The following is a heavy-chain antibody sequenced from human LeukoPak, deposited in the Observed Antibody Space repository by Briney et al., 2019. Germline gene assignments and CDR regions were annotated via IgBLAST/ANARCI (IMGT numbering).Heavy chain of an antibody. CDR2: IYYSGST. CDR1: GGSISSSSYY. D-gene: IGHD4-17*01. Sequence: SETLSLTCTVSGGSISSSSYYWGWIRQPPGKGLEWIGSIYYSGSTYYNPSLKSRVTISVDTSKNQFSLKLSSVTAADTAVYYCAGGDYVTIDYWGQGTLVTVSS. J-gene: IGHJ4*02. CDR3: AGGDYVTIDY. V-gene: IGHV4-39*01.